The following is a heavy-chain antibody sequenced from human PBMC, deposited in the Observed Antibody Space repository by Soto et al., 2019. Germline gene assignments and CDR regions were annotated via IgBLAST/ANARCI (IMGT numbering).Heavy chain of an antibody. CDR1: GYTFTTYY. D-gene: IGHD1-26*01. Sequence: ASVKVSCKASGYTFTTYYMHWVRQAPGQGLEWMGIIHPSDGSTSYAQKFQGRVTKTRDTSTTTVYMDLSSLTSEDTAVYYCAREAGATDYWGPGALVTVSS. V-gene: IGHV1-46*01. CDR2: IHPSDGST. J-gene: IGHJ4*02. CDR3: AREAGATDY.